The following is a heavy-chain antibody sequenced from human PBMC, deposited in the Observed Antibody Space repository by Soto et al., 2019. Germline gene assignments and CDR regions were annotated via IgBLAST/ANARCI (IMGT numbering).Heavy chain of an antibody. D-gene: IGHD3-22*01. V-gene: IGHV3-23*01. J-gene: IGHJ4*02. Sequence: GGSLRLSCAASGFTFSIYAMSWVRQAPGKGLEWVSTISHRSATTYYADSVKGRFTVSRDNSKNTLYLQMYSLRAEDTAVYYCARQIVVLIPYFDHWGQGSLVTVSS. CDR1: GFTFSIYA. CDR2: ISHRSATT. CDR3: ARQIVVLIPYFDH.